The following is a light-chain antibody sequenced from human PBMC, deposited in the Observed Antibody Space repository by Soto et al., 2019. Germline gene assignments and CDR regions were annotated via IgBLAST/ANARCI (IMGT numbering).Light chain of an antibody. Sequence: AIRMTQSPSSLSASTGDRVTITFLASQGISSYLAWYQQKPGKAPNLLIYAASGLQSGVPSRFSGSGSGTDFTLTISSLQPEDFATYYCQQSYRTPITFGQGTRLEIK. CDR3: QQSYRTPIT. V-gene: IGKV1-8*01. CDR2: AAS. J-gene: IGKJ5*01. CDR1: QGISSY.